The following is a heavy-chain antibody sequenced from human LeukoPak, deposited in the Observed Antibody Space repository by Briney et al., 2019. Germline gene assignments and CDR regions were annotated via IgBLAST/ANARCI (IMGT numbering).Heavy chain of an antibody. CDR3: ARDGGGYSYVGYFDY. J-gene: IGHJ4*02. V-gene: IGHV4-61*08. D-gene: IGHD5-18*01. CDR1: GGSISSGGYY. CDR2: IYYSGST. Sequence: SQTLSLTCTVSGGSISSGGYYWSWIRQPPGKGLEWIGYIYYSGSTNYNPSLKSRVTISVDTSKNQFSLKLSSVTAADTAVYYCARDGGGYSYVGYFDYWGQGTLVTVSS.